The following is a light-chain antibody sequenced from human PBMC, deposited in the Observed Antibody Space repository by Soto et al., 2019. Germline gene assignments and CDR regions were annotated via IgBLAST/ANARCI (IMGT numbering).Light chain of an antibody. Sequence: DIQMTQSPSTLSASVGDRVTITCRASQSISIWLAWYQQKPGKAPKLLIYKASTLETGVPSMFSGSGSGTEFSITISKLQPDDFAIYYCQQYTTYPFPFGPGTKVDIK. CDR2: KAS. CDR3: QQYTTYPFP. J-gene: IGKJ3*01. CDR1: QSISIW. V-gene: IGKV1-5*03.